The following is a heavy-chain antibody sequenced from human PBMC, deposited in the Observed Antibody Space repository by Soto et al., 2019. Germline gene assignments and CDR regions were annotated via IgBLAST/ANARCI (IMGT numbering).Heavy chain of an antibody. D-gene: IGHD2-15*01. CDR1: GFTFSSYA. CDR2: ISGSGGST. CDR3: VLLPPYYFDY. J-gene: IGHJ4*02. V-gene: IGHV3-23*01. Sequence: EVQLLESGGGLVQPGGSLRLSCAASGFTFSSYAMSWVRQAPGKGLEWVSGISGSGGSTYYADSVKGRFTIARDNSKNTLYLQMNSLRAEDTAVYYGVLLPPYYFDYWGQGTLVTVSS.